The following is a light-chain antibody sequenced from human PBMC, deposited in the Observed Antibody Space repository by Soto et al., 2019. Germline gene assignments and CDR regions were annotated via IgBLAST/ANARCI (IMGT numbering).Light chain of an antibody. CDR1: QSVMSSY. V-gene: IGKV3-20*01. CDR2: GAS. J-gene: IGKJ4*01. CDR3: QQYGKSPLT. Sequence: EIVLTQSPGTLSLSPGGRATVACRSSQSVMSSYLAWYQHKPGQAPRLLISGASRRATGIPDRFSGSGSGTDFTLTISSLEPEDFAVYYCQQYGKSPLTFGGGTKVDI.